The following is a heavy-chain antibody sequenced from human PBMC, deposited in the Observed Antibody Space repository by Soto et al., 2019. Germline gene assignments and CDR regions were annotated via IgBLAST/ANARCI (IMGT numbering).Heavy chain of an antibody. D-gene: IGHD3-3*01. CDR2: ISGSDGKT. CDR1: GFSFGSYA. CDR3: ARWSYLDY. J-gene: IGHJ4*02. V-gene: IGHV3-23*01. Sequence: GGSMRLSCAASGFSFGSYALSWVRQAPGKGLEWVSTISGSDGKTFYADSVKGRFSISRDTSQSTLYLQMNSLRADDTAMYYCARWSYLDYWGQGTRVTVSS.